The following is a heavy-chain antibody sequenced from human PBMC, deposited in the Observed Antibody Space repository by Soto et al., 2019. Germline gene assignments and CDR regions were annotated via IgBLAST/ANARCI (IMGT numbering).Heavy chain of an antibody. V-gene: IGHV4-39*01. CDR1: GDSVTNSSYY. D-gene: IGHD4-17*01. Sequence: SETLSLTCVVSGDSVTNSSYYWGWIRQSPGKGLEWVGSVYYRGRSYSKSSVKSRVTISVDTSKNRFSLSLNSVTASDTAVYFCVSQRTTVPTQAYFDYWGPGALVTVSS. J-gene: IGHJ4*02. CDR2: VYYRGRS. CDR3: VSQRTTVPTQAYFDY.